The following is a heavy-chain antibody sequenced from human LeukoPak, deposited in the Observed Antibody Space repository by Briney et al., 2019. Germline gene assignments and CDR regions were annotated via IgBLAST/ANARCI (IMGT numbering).Heavy chain of an antibody. CDR1: GYTFTTVE. Sequence: GASVKVSCKASGYTFTTVEISWVRQAPGQGLEWMRWVNPNSGDTGYAQQIQGRVNLTRNTAIATAYMELSSLKSEDTAVYYCARVDTGLTYWGQGTLIIVSS. J-gene: IGHJ4*02. CDR3: ARVDTGLTY. D-gene: IGHD2-8*02. CDR2: VNPNSGDT. V-gene: IGHV1-8*02.